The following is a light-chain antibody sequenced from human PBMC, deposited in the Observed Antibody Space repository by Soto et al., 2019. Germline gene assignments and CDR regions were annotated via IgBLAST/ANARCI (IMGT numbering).Light chain of an antibody. V-gene: IGLV1-40*01. CDR3: QSYDSSLSGYV. J-gene: IGLJ1*01. CDR1: SSNIGAGYA. Sequence: QSVLTQPPSVSGAPGQRVTSSCTGSSSNIGAGYAVHWYQQLPGTVPKLLIYGNTNRPSGVPDRFSGSKSGTSASLAITGLQAEDEADYYCQSYDSSLSGYVFGTGTKVTVL. CDR2: GNT.